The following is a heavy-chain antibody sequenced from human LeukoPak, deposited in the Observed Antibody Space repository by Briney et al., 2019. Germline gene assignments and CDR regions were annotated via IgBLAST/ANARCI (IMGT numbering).Heavy chain of an antibody. J-gene: IGHJ5*02. CDR2: INPEGSEK. CDR3: ARDPGTGWFDP. CDR1: GLTFSSSW. V-gene: IGHV3-7*01. D-gene: IGHD1-7*01. Sequence: PGGSLRLSCAVSGLTFSSSWMDWVRQAPGKGLEWVASINPEGSEKYSADSVKGRFTISRDNSKNTLYLQMNSLRAEDTAVYYCARDPGTGWFDPWGQGTLVTVSS.